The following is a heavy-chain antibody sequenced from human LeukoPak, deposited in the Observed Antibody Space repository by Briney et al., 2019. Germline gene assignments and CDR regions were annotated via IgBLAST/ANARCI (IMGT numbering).Heavy chain of an antibody. V-gene: IGHV3-7*01. D-gene: IGHD4-23*01. CDR1: GFTFSSYW. CDR3: ARDTRIDYGGNLDY. CDR2: IKQDGSEK. Sequence: GGSLRPSCAASGFTFSSYWMSWVRQAPGKGLEWVANIKQDGSEKYYVDSVKGRFTISRDNAKNSLYLQMNSLRAEDTAVYYCARDTRIDYGGNLDYWGQGTLVTVSS. J-gene: IGHJ4*02.